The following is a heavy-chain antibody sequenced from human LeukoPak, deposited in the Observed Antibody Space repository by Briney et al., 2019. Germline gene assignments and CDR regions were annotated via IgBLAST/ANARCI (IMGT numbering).Heavy chain of an antibody. Sequence: ASVKVSCKASGYTFTGYYMHWVRQAPGQGLEWMGGINPNSGGTNYAQEFQGRVTMTRDTSISTAYMELSRLRSDDTAVYYCARDSGERGSGSYLIAYWGQGTLVTVSS. CDR2: INPNSGGT. D-gene: IGHD3-10*01. CDR3: ARDSGERGSGSYLIAY. CDR1: GYTFTGYY. V-gene: IGHV1-2*02. J-gene: IGHJ4*02.